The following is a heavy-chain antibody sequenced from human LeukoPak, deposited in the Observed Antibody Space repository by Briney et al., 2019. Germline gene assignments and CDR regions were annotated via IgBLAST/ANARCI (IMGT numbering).Heavy chain of an antibody. V-gene: IGHV3-74*01. J-gene: IGHJ4*02. D-gene: IGHD1-1*01. CDR3: ARETQYNWNADY. CDR2: INSDGSST. Sequence: PGGSLRLPCAASGFTFSSYWMHWVRQAPGKGLVWVSRINSDGSSTSYADSVKGRFTISRDNAKNTLYLQMNSLRAEDTAVYYCARETQYNWNADYWGQGTLVTVSS. CDR1: GFTFSSYW.